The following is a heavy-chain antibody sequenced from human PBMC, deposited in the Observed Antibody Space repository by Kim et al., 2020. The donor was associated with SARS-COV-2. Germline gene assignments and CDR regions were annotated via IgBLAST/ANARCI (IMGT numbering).Heavy chain of an antibody. J-gene: IGHJ3*02. CDR1: GFTFSSYG. Sequence: GGSLRLSCAASGFTFSSYGMHWVRQAPGKGLEWVAVISYDGSNKYYADSVKGRFTISRDNSKNTLYLQMNSLRAEDTAVYYCAKDNGSGSFDAFDIWGQGTMVTVSS. CDR2: ISYDGSNK. CDR3: AKDNGSGSFDAFDI. V-gene: IGHV3-30*18. D-gene: IGHD3-10*01.